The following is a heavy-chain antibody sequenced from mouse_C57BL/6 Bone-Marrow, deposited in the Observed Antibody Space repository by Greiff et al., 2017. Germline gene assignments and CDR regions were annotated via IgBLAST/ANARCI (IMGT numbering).Heavy chain of an antibody. D-gene: IGHD1-1*01. Sequence: EVKLMESGGDLVKPGGSLKLSCAASGFTFSDYGMSWVRQTPDKRLEWVATINSGGTNTYYPDSLKGRFTISRDNAMDTLYLQMISLKSDDTALYYCARHGLLRAMDYWGQGASVTVSS. CDR2: INSGGTNT. CDR3: ARHGLLRAMDY. CDR1: GFTFSDYG. V-gene: IGHV5-6*01. J-gene: IGHJ4*01.